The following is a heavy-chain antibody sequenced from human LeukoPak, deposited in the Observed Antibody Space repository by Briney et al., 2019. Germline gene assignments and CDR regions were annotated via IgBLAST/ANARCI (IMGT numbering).Heavy chain of an antibody. V-gene: IGHV1-18*01. CDR1: GYTFTSYG. CDR3: VRARGAYYYDSSGSAYFDY. D-gene: IGHD3-22*01. J-gene: IGHJ4*02. Sequence: ASVKVSCKASGYTFTSYGISWVRQAPGQGLERMGWISVYNGNTNYAQKLQGRVTMTTDTSTSTAYMELRSLRSDDTAVYYCVRARGAYYYDSSGSAYFDYWGQGTLVTVSS. CDR2: ISVYNGNT.